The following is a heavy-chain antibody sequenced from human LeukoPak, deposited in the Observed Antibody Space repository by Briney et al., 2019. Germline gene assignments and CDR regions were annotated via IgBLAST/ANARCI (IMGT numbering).Heavy chain of an antibody. CDR3: ARSFVRGYAHFDY. CDR2: INQDGSEK. CDR1: RFTFSNYW. D-gene: IGHD5-12*01. V-gene: IGHV3-7*01. Sequence: PGGSLRLSCADSRFTFSNYWMSWVRQAPGKGLEWVANINQDGSEKYYVDSVKGRFTISRDNAKNSLYLQMNSLRAEDTAVYYCARSFVRGYAHFDYWGQGTLVTVSS. J-gene: IGHJ4*02.